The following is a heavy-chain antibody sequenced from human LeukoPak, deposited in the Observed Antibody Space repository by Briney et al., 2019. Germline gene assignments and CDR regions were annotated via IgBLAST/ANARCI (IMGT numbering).Heavy chain of an antibody. CDR3: ARGRWDTGGLHGLDV. CDR1: GFTFSSFG. CDR2: IWYDGSNK. V-gene: IGHV3-33*01. D-gene: IGHD2-8*02. Sequence: GGSLRLSCAASGFTFSSFGMHWVRQAPGKGLEWVAVIWYDGSNKYYADSVKGRFTISRDNSQNTLYLQGNNLRAEDTAVYCCARGRWDTGGLHGLDVWGQGTTVTASS. J-gene: IGHJ6*02.